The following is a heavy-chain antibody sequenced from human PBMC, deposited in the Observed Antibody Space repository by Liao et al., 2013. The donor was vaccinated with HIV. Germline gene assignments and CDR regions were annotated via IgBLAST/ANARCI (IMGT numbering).Heavy chain of an antibody. Sequence: QVQLQQWGAGLLKPSETLSLTCAVYGGSFSDYYWSWIRQSPGKGLEWIGYIYYSGSTYYNPSLKSRVTISIDTSKNQFSLKLSSVTAADTAVYYCATRGDYGDYEGLAEPGNAFDIWGQGTMVTVSS. D-gene: IGHD4-17*01. CDR1: GGSFSDYY. CDR2: IYYSGST. V-gene: IGHV4-34*01. J-gene: IGHJ3*02. CDR3: ATRGDYGDYEGLAEPGNAFDI.